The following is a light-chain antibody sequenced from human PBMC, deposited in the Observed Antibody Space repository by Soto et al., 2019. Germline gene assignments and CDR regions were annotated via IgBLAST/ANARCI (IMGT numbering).Light chain of an antibody. J-gene: IGKJ4*01. CDR1: QSVTSNY. Sequence: EIVLTQSPGTLSFSPGERATLSCRASQSVTSNYLAWYQQKPGRALRLLIDGASTRATGIPDRFSGSGSGTDFTLTISSLEPEDFAVYYCQQRYNWPPLTFGGGTKVDI. CDR2: GAS. CDR3: QQRYNWPPLT. V-gene: IGKV3D-20*02.